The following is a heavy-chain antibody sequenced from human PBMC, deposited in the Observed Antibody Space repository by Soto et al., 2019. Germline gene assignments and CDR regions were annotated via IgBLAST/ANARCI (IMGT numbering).Heavy chain of an antibody. V-gene: IGHV1-2*02. D-gene: IGHD1-26*01. CDR3: SSMYSGAYDGNCIDF. J-gene: IGHJ4*02. CDR2: VNPNTAGT. CDR1: GYTFTDHY. Sequence: QAQLVQSGAEVKKPGASVKVSCEASGYTFTDHYVHWVRQVTGQGLVRMGWVNPNTAGTIYAQKQHVRVTMTSNTSITTAYMKFTRLRSDGTALYYSSSMYSGAYDGNCIDFWGQVSLVTFTS.